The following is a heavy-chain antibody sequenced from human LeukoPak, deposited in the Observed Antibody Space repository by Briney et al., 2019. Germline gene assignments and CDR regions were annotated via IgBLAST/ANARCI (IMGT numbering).Heavy chain of an antibody. J-gene: IGHJ4*02. V-gene: IGHV1-2*02. D-gene: IGHD3-10*01. CDR3: ARDRDYGSGIFDY. CDR2: INPNSGGT. Sequence: ASVKVSCKASGYTFTGYYMHWVRQAPGQGLEWMGWINPNSGGTNYAQKFQGRVTMTRDKSISTAYMELNRLRSDDTAVYYCARDRDYGSGIFDYWGQGTLVTVSS. CDR1: GYTFTGYY.